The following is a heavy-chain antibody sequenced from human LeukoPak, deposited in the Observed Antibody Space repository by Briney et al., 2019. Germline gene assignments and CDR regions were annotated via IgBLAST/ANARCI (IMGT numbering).Heavy chain of an antibody. CDR3: ARSGYCSGGNCYSNNAFDI. J-gene: IGHJ3*02. V-gene: IGHV4-31*03. Sequence: SETLSLTCSVSGDSLSSSGYYWSWIRQHPGKGLEYIGYIYHTGGTYYNPSLKSRVTISVDTSNNQFSLKLNSVSAADTAVYYCARSGYCSGGNCYSNNAFDIWGQGTVVTVSS. D-gene: IGHD2-15*01. CDR1: GDSLSSSGYY. CDR2: IYHTGGT.